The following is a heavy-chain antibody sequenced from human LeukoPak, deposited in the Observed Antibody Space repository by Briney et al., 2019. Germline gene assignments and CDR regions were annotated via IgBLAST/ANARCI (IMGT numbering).Heavy chain of an antibody. CDR3: ARGGAHSFDH. J-gene: IGHJ4*02. CDR1: GFTFSNYW. CDR2: IKVEGSEK. Sequence: GGSLRLSCVASGFTFSNYWMTWVRQAPGKGLEWLANIKVEGSEKYYVDSVKGRFTISRDNDKRSLYLQLDSLRAEDTALYYCARGGAHSFDHWGQGTQGTVSS. D-gene: IGHD3-16*01. V-gene: IGHV3-7*01.